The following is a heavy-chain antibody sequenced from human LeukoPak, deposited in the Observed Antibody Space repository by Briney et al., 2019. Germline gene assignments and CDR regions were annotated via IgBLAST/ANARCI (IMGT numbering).Heavy chain of an antibody. CDR1: GYTFTSYD. D-gene: IGHD2-15*01. Sequence: ASVKVSCKASGYTFTSYDINWVRQATGQGLEWMGWMNPNSGNTGYAQKFQGRVTMTRNTSISTAYMELSSLRSEDTAVYYCGRGRLYCSGGSCYYMDVWGKGTTVTVSS. CDR3: GRGRLYCSGGSCYYMDV. J-gene: IGHJ6*03. V-gene: IGHV1-8*01. CDR2: MNPNSGNT.